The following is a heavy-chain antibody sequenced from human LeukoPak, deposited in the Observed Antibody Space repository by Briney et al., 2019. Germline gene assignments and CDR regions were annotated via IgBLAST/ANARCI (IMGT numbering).Heavy chain of an antibody. CDR1: GFTFSSYG. CDR2: ISYDGSNK. V-gene: IGHV3-30*18. CDR3: AKDQGWLQFSFDY. Sequence: GGSLRLSCAASGFTFSSYGMHWVRQAPGKGLEWVAVISYDGSNKYYADSVKGRFTISRDNSKNTLYLQMSSLRAEDTAVYYCAKDQGWLQFSFDYWGQGTLVTVSS. J-gene: IGHJ4*02. D-gene: IGHD5-24*01.